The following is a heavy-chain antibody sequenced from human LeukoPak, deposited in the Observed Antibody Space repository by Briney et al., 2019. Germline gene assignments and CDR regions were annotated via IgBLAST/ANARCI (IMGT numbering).Heavy chain of an antibody. CDR3: ARALVPYYDILTGYYKHPIDAFDI. V-gene: IGHV4-4*07. Sequence: SETLSLTCTVSGASISSYYWSWIRQPAGEGLEWIGRIYTSGSTNYNPSLKSRVTMSVDTSKNQFSLKLISVTAADTAVYYCARALVPYYDILTGYYKHPIDAFDIWGQGTIVTVSS. CDR1: GASISSYY. D-gene: IGHD3-9*01. CDR2: IYTSGST. J-gene: IGHJ3*02.